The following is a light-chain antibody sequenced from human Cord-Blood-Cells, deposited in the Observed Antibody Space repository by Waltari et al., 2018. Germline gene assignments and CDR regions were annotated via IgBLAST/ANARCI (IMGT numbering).Light chain of an antibody. CDR2: SAS. CDR3: QQYYSTPPFT. J-gene: IGKJ3*01. V-gene: IGKV4-1*01. CDR1: QSVLYSSNNKNY. Sequence: DIVMTQSPDSLAVSLGERATINCKSSQSVLYSSNNKNYLAWYQQKPGQPPKLLIYSASTRESGVPDRFSGSGSGTDFTLTISSLQAEDVAVYYCQQYYSTPPFTFGPGTKVDIK.